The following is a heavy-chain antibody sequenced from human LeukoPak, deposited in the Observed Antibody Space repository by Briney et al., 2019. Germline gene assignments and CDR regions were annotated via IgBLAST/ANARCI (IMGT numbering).Heavy chain of an antibody. D-gene: IGHD1-26*01. CDR1: GFTVSSNY. J-gene: IGHJ4*02. CDR3: AKRRSEWELPSFDF. CDR2: IYNSGST. Sequence: GGSLRLSCAASGFTVSSNYMSWVRQAPGKGLEWVSVIYNSGSTYYADSVKGRFTISRDNPKNTLYLRMNSLRAEDTAVYYCAKRRSEWELPSFDFWGQGTLVTVSS. V-gene: IGHV3-53*01.